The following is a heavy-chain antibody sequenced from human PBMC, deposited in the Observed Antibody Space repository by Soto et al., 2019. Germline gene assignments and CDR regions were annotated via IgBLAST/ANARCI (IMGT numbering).Heavy chain of an antibody. J-gene: IGHJ6*02. CDR1: GYTFTAYY. CDR3: AKDVVHRAYYYNYYGMDV. CDR2: INPNSGAT. Sequence: ASVKVSCKASGYTFTAYYIHWVRQAPGQGLEWMGWINPNSGATNYAQKFQGRVTMTRDTSISTAYMEVRTDDTAIYYCAKDVVHRAYYYNYYGMDVWGQGTTVTVS. D-gene: IGHD2-15*01. V-gene: IGHV1-2*02.